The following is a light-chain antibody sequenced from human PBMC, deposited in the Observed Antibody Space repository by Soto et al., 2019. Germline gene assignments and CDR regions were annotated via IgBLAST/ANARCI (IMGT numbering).Light chain of an antibody. Sequence: EIVLTQSPGTLSLSPGERATLSCRASQSVSSSYLAWYQQKPGQAPRLLIYGASSRATGIPDRFSGSGSGTDFTLTISRLETEDFAVYYCQQYGSSPPTFGQGTNVAIK. CDR3: QQYGSSPPT. CDR2: GAS. CDR1: QSVSSSY. J-gene: IGKJ1*01. V-gene: IGKV3-20*01.